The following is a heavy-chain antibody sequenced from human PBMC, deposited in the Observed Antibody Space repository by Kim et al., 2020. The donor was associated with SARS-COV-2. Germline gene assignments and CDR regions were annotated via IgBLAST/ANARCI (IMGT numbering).Heavy chain of an antibody. CDR1: GYTFTNYG. J-gene: IGHJ4*02. D-gene: IGHD3-9*01. Sequence: ASVKVSCKASGYTFTNYGLHWVRQAPGQRLEWMERINADSGNTKYAQKFQGRVTITRDTSASTVYMELSSLTSEDAAVYYCARPMTTAYYTMHYWGQGTL. CDR3: ARPMTTAYYTMHY. CDR2: INADSGNT. V-gene: IGHV1-3*01.